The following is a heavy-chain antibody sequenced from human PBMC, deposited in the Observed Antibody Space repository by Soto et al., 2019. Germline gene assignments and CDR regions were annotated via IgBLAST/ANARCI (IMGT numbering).Heavy chain of an antibody. J-gene: IGHJ4*02. CDR2: FDPEDGET. V-gene: IGHV1-24*01. Sequence: GASVKVSCKVSGYTLTELSMHWVRQAPGKGLEWMGGFDPEDGETIYAQKFQGRVTMTEDTSTDTAYMELSSLRSEDTAVYYCATCIRDYRDYGTTCVADYWGQGTLGTVSS. D-gene: IGHD4-17*01. CDR3: ATCIRDYRDYGTTCVADY. CDR1: GYTLTELS.